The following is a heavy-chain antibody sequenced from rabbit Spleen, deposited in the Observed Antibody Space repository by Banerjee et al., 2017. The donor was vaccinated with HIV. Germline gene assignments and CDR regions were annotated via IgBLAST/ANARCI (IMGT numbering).Heavy chain of an antibody. J-gene: IGHJ4*01. CDR1: GFSFSSRYY. D-gene: IGHD7-1*01. CDR2: IYSTSGST. CDR3: GRQDDITGWSGL. Sequence: QEQLVESGGGLVQPEGSLTLTCTASGFSFSSRYYMCWVRQAPGKGLEWIACIYSTSGSTWYASWAKGRFTVSKTSSTTLTLQMTSLTVADTATYFCGRQDDITGWSGLWGQGTLVTVS. V-gene: IGHV1S45*01.